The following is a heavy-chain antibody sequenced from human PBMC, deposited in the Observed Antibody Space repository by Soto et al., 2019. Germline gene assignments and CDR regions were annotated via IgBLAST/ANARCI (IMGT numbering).Heavy chain of an antibody. CDR2: IDHTGRT. J-gene: IGHJ4*02. CDR3: ARSMNDHNHHHWGFDY. V-gene: IGHV4-34*01. D-gene: IGHD7-27*01. Sequence: SETLSLTCAVYGGSFTPYHWRFIRHSPGKGLGWIGEIDHTGRTNYKPSLKSRVIMSVDTSKNQFSLRLGSVTAADTAVYYCARSMNDHNHHHWGFDYWGQGTLVTVSS. CDR1: GGSFTPYH.